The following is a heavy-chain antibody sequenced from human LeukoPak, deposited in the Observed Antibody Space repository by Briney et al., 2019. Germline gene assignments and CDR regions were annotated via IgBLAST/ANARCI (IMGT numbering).Heavy chain of an antibody. CDR3: ARGAYSSSWSFDY. V-gene: IGHV1-69*05. D-gene: IGHD6-13*01. J-gene: IGHJ4*02. CDR2: IIPIFGTA. Sequence: SVKVSCKASGGTFSSYAISWVRQAPGQGLEWMGGIIPIFGTANYAQKFQGRVTITTDESTRTAYMELSSLRSDDTAVYYCARGAYSSSWSFDYWGQGTLVTVSS. CDR1: GGTFSSYA.